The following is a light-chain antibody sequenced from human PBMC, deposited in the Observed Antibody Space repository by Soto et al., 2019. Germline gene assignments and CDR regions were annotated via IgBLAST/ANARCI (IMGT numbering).Light chain of an antibody. CDR3: SSYTSTNTLYV. CDR2: EVS. V-gene: IGLV2-14*01. Sequence: QSVLTQPASVSGSPGQSITISCTGTSSDVGAWNYVSWYQQHPGKAPKPMIYEVSSRPSGISNRFSGSKSGNTASLTISGLQADDEAAYYCSSYTSTNTLYVFGTGTRSPP. CDR1: SSDVGAWNY. J-gene: IGLJ1*01.